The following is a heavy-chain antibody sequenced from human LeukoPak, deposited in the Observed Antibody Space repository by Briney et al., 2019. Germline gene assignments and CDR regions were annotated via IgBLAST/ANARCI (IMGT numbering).Heavy chain of an antibody. CDR1: GDSIRSSSYY. Sequence: SETLSLTCSVSGDSIRSSSYYWAWIRQPPGKGLEWIATGHYSGSTFYNPSLKSRLTLSIDTSKNLFSLQVTSVTAADTAMYYCVRGQGAFGGYEWANWFDPWGQGTLVTVSS. CDR3: VRGQGAFGGYEWANWFDP. CDR2: GHYSGST. J-gene: IGHJ5*02. V-gene: IGHV4-39*02. D-gene: IGHD5-12*01.